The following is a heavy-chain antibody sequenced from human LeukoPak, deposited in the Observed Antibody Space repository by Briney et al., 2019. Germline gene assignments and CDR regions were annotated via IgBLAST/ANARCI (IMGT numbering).Heavy chain of an antibody. CDR1: GFSFSSFS. CDR3: ARDLGYSSGPNY. D-gene: IGHD6-19*01. Sequence: GGSLRLSCAASGFSFSSFSMNWVRQAPGKGLEWVSYISGGSSFTYYVDSVKGRFTISRDNAKNSLYLQMNSLRAEDTAVYCCARDLGYSSGPNYWGQGTRVTVSS. J-gene: IGHJ4*02. V-gene: IGHV3-21*01. CDR2: ISGGSSFT.